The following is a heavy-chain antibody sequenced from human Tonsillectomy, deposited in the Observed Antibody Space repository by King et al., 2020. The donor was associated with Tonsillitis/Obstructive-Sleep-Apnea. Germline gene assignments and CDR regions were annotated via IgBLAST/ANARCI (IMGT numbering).Heavy chain of an antibody. D-gene: IGHD2-2*01. CDR1: GVTFSRYY. CDR3: ARDLGYCTSASCYAGFDI. J-gene: IGHJ3*02. CDR2: IKQDGSEQ. Sequence: DVQLVESGGGLVQPGGSLRLSCAASGVTFSRYYMNWVRQAPGKGLEWVANIKQDGSEQYYVDCVRGRFTISRDNAKNSLYLQMNSLRAEETALYYCARDLGYCTSASCYAGFDIWGQGTMVTVSS. V-gene: IGHV3-7*04.